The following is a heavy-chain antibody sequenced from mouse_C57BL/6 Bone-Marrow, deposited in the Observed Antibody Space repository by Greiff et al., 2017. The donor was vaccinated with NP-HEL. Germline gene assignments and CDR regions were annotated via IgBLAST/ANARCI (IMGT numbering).Heavy chain of an antibody. V-gene: IGHV7-3*01. D-gene: IGHD2-2*01. CDR2: IRNKANGYTT. Sequence: EVQLQESGGGLVQPGGSLSLSCAASGFTFTDYYMSWVRQPPGKALEWLGFIRNKANGYTTEYSASVKGRFTISRDNYQSILYLQMNALRAEDSATYYCASSSSTMVTRDAMDYWGQGTSVTVSS. J-gene: IGHJ4*01. CDR3: ASSSSTMVTRDAMDY. CDR1: GFTFTDYY.